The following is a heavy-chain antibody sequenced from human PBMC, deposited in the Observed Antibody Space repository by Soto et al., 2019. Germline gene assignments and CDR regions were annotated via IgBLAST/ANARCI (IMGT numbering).Heavy chain of an antibody. Sequence: QITLKESGPTLVKPTQTLTLTCTFSGFSLSTSGVGVGWIRQPPGKALEWLALIYWNDDKRYSPSLKSRLTITQDTSKHQVVLTMTNMDPVDTATYYCAHTYSSTPTPPWGQGTLVTVSS. CDR2: IYWNDDK. J-gene: IGHJ5*02. CDR3: AHTYSSTPTPP. CDR1: GFSLSTSGVG. D-gene: IGHD6-13*01. V-gene: IGHV2-5*01.